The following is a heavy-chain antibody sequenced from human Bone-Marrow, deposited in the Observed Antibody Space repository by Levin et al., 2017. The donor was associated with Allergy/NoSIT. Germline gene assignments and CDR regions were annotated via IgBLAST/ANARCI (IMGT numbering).Heavy chain of an antibody. V-gene: IGHV4-59*01. CDR3: ARVFVRVRHAVDV. D-gene: IGHD2-2*01. CDR2: IDSGGST. CDR1: GGTMSSYY. Sequence: SETLSLTCSLSGGTMSSYYWSWIRQAPGEGLEWIGQIDSGGSTHYESSLRSRITMSVDTSTTQISLQVRSVTAADTATYYCARVFVRVRHAVDVWGQGTMVTVSS. J-gene: IGHJ3*01.